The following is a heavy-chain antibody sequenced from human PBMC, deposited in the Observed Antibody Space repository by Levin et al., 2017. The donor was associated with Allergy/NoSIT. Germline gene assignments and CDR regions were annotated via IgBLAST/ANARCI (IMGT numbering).Heavy chain of an antibody. CDR3: ARGRRYSSGGLICDY. CDR2: IYHSGST. Sequence: SETLSLTCAVSGGSISSSNWWSWVRQPPGKGLEWIGEIYHSGSTNYNPSLKSRVTISVDKSKNQFSLKLSSVTAADTAVYYCARGRRYSSGGLICDYWGQGTLVTVSS. D-gene: IGHD6-19*01. CDR1: GGSISSSNW. V-gene: IGHV4-4*02. J-gene: IGHJ4*02.